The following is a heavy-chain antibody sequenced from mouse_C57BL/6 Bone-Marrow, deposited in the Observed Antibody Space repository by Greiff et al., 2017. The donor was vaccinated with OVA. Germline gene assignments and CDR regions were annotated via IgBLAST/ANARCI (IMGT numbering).Heavy chain of an antibody. CDR2: INPSNGGT. V-gene: IGHV1-53*01. Sequence: VQLQQPGTELVKPGASVKLSCKASGYTFTSYWMHWVKQRPGQGLEWIGNINPSNGGTNYNEKFKSKATLTVDKSSSTAYMQLSSLTSEDSAVYYCARPGSSYYYAMDYWGQGTSVTVSS. CDR1: GYTFTSYW. CDR3: ARPGSSYYYAMDY. J-gene: IGHJ4*01. D-gene: IGHD1-1*01.